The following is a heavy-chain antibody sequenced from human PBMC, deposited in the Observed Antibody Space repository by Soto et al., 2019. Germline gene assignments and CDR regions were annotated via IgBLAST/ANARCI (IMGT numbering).Heavy chain of an antibody. CDR1: GGTFSSYA. CDR2: IIPIFGTA. CDR3: ARVGYYYDSSGYYPEGQNAFDI. Sequence: QVQLVQSGAEVKKPGSSVKVSCKASGGTFSSYAISWVRQAPGQGLEWMGGIIPIFGTANYAQKFQGRVTMTADESTSTAYMELSSLRSEDTAVYYCARVGYYYDSSGYYPEGQNAFDIWGQGTMVTVSS. D-gene: IGHD3-22*01. J-gene: IGHJ3*02. V-gene: IGHV1-69*12.